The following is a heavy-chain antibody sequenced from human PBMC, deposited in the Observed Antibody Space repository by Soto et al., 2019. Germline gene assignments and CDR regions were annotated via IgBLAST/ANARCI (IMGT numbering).Heavy chain of an antibody. CDR2: INPATGAA. CDR1: GYPVTAYY. J-gene: IGHJ3*02. V-gene: IGHV1-2*02. CDR3: ARGGGVGVAGSAPFDM. D-gene: IGHD3-3*01. Sequence: QLHLVQSGAVVKKPGASVTVSCSASGYPVTAYYMHWVRQAPGRGLEWMGGINPATGAAKYTQTFQGRVTMTRDTSTSTVFMELRGLTSEDTAVFYCARGGGVGVAGSAPFDMWGQGTLVTVSS.